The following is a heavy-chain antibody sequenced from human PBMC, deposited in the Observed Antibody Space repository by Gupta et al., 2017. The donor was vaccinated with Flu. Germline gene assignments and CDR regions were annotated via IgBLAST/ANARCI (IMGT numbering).Heavy chain of an antibody. D-gene: IGHD3-9*01. V-gene: IGHV3-23*01. CDR2: VSADGRGT. CDR1: GFSFNTYA. Sequence: EVQLLESGGDLIQPGGSLRVSCVGSGFSFNTYAIRWVRQAPGKGLEWVSSVSADGRGTFFADSVQGRFTLSRDNSKNTVYLQMDNLRAEDTSVYYCAKTRVSTGGGFDYWGQGTLVTVSS. CDR3: AKTRVSTGGGFDY. J-gene: IGHJ4*02.